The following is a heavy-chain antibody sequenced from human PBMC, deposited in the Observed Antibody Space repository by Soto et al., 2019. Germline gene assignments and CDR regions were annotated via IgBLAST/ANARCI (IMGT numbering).Heavy chain of an antibody. CDR3: AKTGHPPTYHYGLDV. J-gene: IGHJ6*02. V-gene: IGHV1-18*01. Sequence: QGQLVQSGGEVKKSGASVKVSCKASGYTFSRYGISWVRQAPGQGLEWMGWISGYNGDTNYAQKFEGGVPKTINHSRITAYMERGTRISDDRAVFYWAKTGHPPTYHYGLDVGGQGPT. CDR1: GYTFSRYG. D-gene: IGHD3-10*01. CDR2: ISGYNGDT.